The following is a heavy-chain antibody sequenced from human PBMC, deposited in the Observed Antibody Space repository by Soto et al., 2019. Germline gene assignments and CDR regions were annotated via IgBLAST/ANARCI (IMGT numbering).Heavy chain of an antibody. Sequence: SETLSLTCILSGGSVKRYYWSWIRQPPGRGLEWIGNIFSSGSTNYNPSLKGRLTISVDTSKNQVSLNLGAVTAADTAVYYCVREYYDFWSDTWSYYGVDVWGQGTTVTVSS. D-gene: IGHD3-3*01. CDR2: IFSSGST. V-gene: IGHV4-59*02. J-gene: IGHJ6*02. CDR3: VREYYDFWSDTWSYYGVDV. CDR1: GGSVKRYY.